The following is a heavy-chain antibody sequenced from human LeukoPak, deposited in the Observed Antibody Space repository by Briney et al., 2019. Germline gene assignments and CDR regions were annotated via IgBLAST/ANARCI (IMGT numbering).Heavy chain of an antibody. CDR1: GFTFSDYY. J-gene: IGHJ3*02. D-gene: IGHD1-26*01. CDR3: ITDPGEWEPI. Sequence: PGGSLRLSCAASGFTFSDYYMSWIRQAPGKGLEWVGHIKTKTDDGTTDYAAPVKGRFVISRDDSKNTLYLQMNGLKIEDTAVYYCITDPGEWEPIWGQGTMVTVSS. V-gene: IGHV3-15*01. CDR2: IKTKTDDGTT.